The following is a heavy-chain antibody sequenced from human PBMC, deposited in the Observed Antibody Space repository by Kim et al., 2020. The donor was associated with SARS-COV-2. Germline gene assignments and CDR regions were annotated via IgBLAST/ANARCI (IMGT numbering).Heavy chain of an antibody. J-gene: IGHJ6*02. CDR3: ARHRLLWFGAYGMDV. CDR2: ISAYNGNT. D-gene: IGHD3-10*01. V-gene: IGHV1-18*01. CDR1: GYTFTSYG. Sequence: ASVKVSCKASGYTFTSYGISWVRQAPGQGLEWMGWISAYNGNTNYAQKLQGRVTMTTDTSTSTAYIELRSLRSDDTAVYYCARHRLLWFGAYGMDVCGQGTTDTVPS.